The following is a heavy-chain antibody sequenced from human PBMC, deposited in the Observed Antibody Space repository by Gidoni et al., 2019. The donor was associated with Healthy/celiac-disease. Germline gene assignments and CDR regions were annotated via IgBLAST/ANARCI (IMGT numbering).Heavy chain of an antibody. CDR3: ATLDSSKFYFDY. CDR1: GYTLTELS. Sequence: QVQLVQSGAEVQQPGASVTVSCKVSGYTLTELSMHWVRQAPGEGLEWMGGFDPEDGETIYAQKFQGTVTMTEDTSTDTAYMELSSLRSEDTAVYFCATLDSSKFYFDYWGQGTLVTVSS. CDR2: FDPEDGET. V-gene: IGHV1-24*01. J-gene: IGHJ4*02. D-gene: IGHD3-22*01.